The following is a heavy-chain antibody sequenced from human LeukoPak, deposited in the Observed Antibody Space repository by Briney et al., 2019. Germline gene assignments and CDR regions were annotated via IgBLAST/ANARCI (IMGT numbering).Heavy chain of an antibody. Sequence: PSETLSLTCTVSGGSISSYYWSWIRQPPGKGLEWIGYIYYSGSTNYNPSLKSRVTISVDTSKNQFSLKLSSVTAADTAVYYCARVTIAAVTLTFDYWGQGTLVTVSS. D-gene: IGHD6-13*01. CDR2: IYYSGST. J-gene: IGHJ4*02. CDR3: ARVTIAAVTLTFDY. V-gene: IGHV4-59*01. CDR1: GGSISSYY.